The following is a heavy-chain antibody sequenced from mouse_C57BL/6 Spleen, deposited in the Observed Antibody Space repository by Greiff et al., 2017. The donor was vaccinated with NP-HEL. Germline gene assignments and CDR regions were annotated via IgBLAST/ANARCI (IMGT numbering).Heavy chain of an antibody. CDR2: IDPENGDT. V-gene: IGHV14-4*01. D-gene: IGHD2-4*01. CDR3: TGDYPYYAMDY. J-gene: IGHJ4*01. Sequence: VQLQQSGAELVRPGASVKLSCTASGFNIKDDYMHWVKQRPEQGLEWIGWIDPENGDTESASKFQGKATITADTSSNTAYLQLSIRTSEDTAVYYCTGDYPYYAMDYWGQGTSVTVSS. CDR1: GFNIKDDY.